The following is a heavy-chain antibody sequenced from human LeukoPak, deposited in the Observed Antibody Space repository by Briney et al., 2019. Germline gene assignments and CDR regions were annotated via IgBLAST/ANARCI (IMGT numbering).Heavy chain of an antibody. J-gene: IGHJ4*02. CDR3: AKTVVAATPYFFDY. CDR2: ISGSGGST. CDR1: GFTFSSYS. D-gene: IGHD2-15*01. V-gene: IGHV3-23*01. Sequence: GGSLRLSCAASGFTFSSYSMNWVRQAPGKGLEWVSAISGSGGSTYYADSVKGRFTISRDNSKNTLYLQMNSLRAEDTAVYYCAKTVVAATPYFFDYWGQGTLVTVSS.